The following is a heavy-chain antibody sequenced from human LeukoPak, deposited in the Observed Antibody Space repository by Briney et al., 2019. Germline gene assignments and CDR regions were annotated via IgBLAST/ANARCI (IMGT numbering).Heavy chain of an antibody. Sequence: SQTLSLTCAISGGSVSSNSAAWNWIRQSPSRGLEWLGRTYYRSKWYNDYAVSVKSRITINPDTSKNPFSLQLNSAAPGDTAVYYCARDVSWQWLIWFDPWGQGTLVTVSS. V-gene: IGHV6-1*01. CDR1: GGSVSSNSAA. D-gene: IGHD6-19*01. CDR3: ARDVSWQWLIWFDP. J-gene: IGHJ5*02. CDR2: TYYRSKWYN.